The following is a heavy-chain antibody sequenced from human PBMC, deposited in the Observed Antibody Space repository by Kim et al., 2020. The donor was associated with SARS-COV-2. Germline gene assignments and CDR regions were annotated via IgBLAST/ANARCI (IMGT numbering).Heavy chain of an antibody. J-gene: IGHJ2*01. CDR2: INHSGST. V-gene: IGHV4-34*01. Sequence: SETLSLTCAVYGGSFSGYYWSWIRQPPGKGLEWIGEINHSGSTNYNPSLKSRVTISVDTSKNQFSLKLSSVTAADTAVYYCARGLMKYYGSGSYSRSGYFDIWGRGTRVTVSS. CDR1: GGSFSGYY. D-gene: IGHD3-10*01. CDR3: ARGLMKYYGSGSYSRSGYFDI.